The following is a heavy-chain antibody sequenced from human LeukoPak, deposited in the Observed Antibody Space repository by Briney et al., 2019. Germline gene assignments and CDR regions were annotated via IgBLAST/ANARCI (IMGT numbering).Heavy chain of an antibody. D-gene: IGHD3-10*01. Sequence: GESLKISCKGSGYSFTSYWIGWVRQMPGKGLEWMGIIYPGDSDTRYSPSFQGQVTISADKSISTAYLQWSSLKASDTAMYYCARTMVREVIGIPYYYGMDVWGQGTTVTVSS. V-gene: IGHV5-51*01. J-gene: IGHJ6*02. CDR3: ARTMVREVIGIPYYYGMDV. CDR2: IYPGDSDT. CDR1: GYSFTSYW.